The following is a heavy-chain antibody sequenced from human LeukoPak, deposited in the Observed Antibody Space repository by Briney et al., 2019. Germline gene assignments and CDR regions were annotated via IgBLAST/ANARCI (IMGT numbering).Heavy chain of an antibody. CDR1: GFTFDDYA. CDR2: ISWNSATI. CDR3: AKDQYYDISKGAFDI. V-gene: IGHV3-9*03. D-gene: IGHD3-22*01. J-gene: IGHJ3*02. Sequence: GGSLRLSCAASGFTFDDYAMHWVRQAPGKGLESVSGISWNSATIGYADSVKGRFTISRDNAKNSLYLQMNSLRAEDMALYYCAKDQYYDISKGAFDIWGQGTMVTVSS.